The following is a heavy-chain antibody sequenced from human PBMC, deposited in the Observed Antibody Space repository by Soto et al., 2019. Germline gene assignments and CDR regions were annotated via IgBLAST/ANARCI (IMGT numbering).Heavy chain of an antibody. CDR2: ISYSGST. J-gene: IGHJ4*02. V-gene: IGHV4-39*01. Sequence: LSLTCTVSGGSISSSGYNWGWVRQPPGKGLEWIGSISYSGSTYCDPSLKSRVTISADTSKNQLSLKLSSVTAADTAVYYCARHWDYWGQGTLVTVSS. CDR1: GGSISSSGYN. CDR3: ARHWDY.